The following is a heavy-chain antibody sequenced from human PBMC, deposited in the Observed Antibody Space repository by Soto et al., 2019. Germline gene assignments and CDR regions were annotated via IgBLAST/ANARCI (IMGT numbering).Heavy chain of an antibody. CDR1: GFSFSSYG. Sequence: QVQLVESGGGVVRPGRSLRLSCTASGFSFSSYGMHWVRQAPGKGLEWVAVIWYDGSYKDYADSVKGRFTISRDNSKNTLYLQMNTLRAEDTALYYCARTSLRRVSSSGDYWGQGTPVTVSS. J-gene: IGHJ4*02. V-gene: IGHV3-33*01. CDR3: ARTSLRRVSSSGDY. CDR2: IWYDGSYK. D-gene: IGHD2-8*01.